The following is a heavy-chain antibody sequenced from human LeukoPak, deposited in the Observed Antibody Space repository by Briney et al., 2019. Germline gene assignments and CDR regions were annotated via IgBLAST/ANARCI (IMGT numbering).Heavy chain of an antibody. Sequence: PGGSLRLSCAASGFTFSDHYMSWFRQAPGKGLEWVSYISNSGSLKYYADSVKGRFTISRDNAKNSLYLQMDSLRAEETAVYYCARDGWTIAVANGMDVWGQGTTVTVSS. CDR1: GFTFSDHY. CDR3: ARDGWTIAVANGMDV. V-gene: IGHV3-11*01. CDR2: ISNSGSLK. J-gene: IGHJ6*02. D-gene: IGHD6-19*01.